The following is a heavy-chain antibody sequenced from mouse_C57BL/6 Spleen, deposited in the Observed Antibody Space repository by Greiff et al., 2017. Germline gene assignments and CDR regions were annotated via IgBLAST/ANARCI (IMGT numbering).Heavy chain of an antibody. V-gene: IGHV1-55*01. CDR1: GYTFTSYW. CDR2: IYPGSGST. CDR3: AREISITTVAMDY. D-gene: IGHD1-1*01. Sequence: QVQLQQPGAELVKPGASVKMSCKASGYTFTSYWITWVKQRPGQGLEWIGDIYPGSGSTNYNEKFKSKATLTVDTSSSTAYMQLSSLTSEDSAVYYCAREISITTVAMDYWGQGTSVTVSS. J-gene: IGHJ4*01.